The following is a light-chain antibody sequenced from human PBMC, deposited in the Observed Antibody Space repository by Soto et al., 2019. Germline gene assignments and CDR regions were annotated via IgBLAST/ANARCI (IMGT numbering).Light chain of an antibody. V-gene: IGKV3-20*01. Sequence: EIVLTQSPGTLSLSPGERATLFCRASQSVSSSYLAWYQQKPGQTPRLLIHGASSRATGIPDRFSGSVSGTDFTLMISRLEPEDFAVYYCQQYGSSPATFGQGTKVEIK. J-gene: IGKJ1*01. CDR1: QSVSSSY. CDR3: QQYGSSPAT. CDR2: GAS.